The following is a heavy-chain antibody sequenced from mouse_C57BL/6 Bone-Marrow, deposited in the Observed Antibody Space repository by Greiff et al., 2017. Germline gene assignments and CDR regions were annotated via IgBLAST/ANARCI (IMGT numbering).Heavy chain of an antibody. J-gene: IGHJ4*01. D-gene: IGHD2-5*01. Sequence: QVQLQQSGAELMKPGASVKLSCKATGYTFTGYWIEWVKQRPGHGLEWIGEILPGSGSTNYNEKFKGKATFTADTSSNTAYMQLSSLTTEDSAIDDCASGNSNYLYYAMDYWGQGTSVTVSS. V-gene: IGHV1-9*01. CDR2: ILPGSGST. CDR1: GYTFTGYW. CDR3: ASGNSNYLYYAMDY.